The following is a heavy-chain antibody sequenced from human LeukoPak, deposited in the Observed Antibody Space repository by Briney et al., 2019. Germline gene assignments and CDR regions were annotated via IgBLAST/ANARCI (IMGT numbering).Heavy chain of an antibody. CDR3: ARELGIEGYWYFDL. D-gene: IGHD7-27*01. J-gene: IGHJ2*01. Sequence: PGGSLRLPCAASGFIFSDYHMNWIRQAPGKGLEWVSYISPGGDIIYFADYVKGRFTIFRANAENSLYLQMNSLSAEDTAVYYCARELGIEGYWYFDLWGRGTLVTVSS. V-gene: IGHV3-11*04. CDR1: GFIFSDYH. CDR2: ISPGGDII.